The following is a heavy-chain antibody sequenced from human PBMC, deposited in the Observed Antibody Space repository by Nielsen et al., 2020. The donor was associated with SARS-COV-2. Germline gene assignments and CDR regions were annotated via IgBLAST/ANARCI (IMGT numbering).Heavy chain of an antibody. Sequence: SETLPFTCAVYGASLSGYYWAWIRQPPGKGLEWIGEIHHSGRTNYNPSLKSRVTISIDTSKNQLSLNVKSVTAADTAVYYCARGNFWSGFEGNWGQGTLVTVSS. D-gene: IGHD3-3*01. CDR3: ARGNFWSGFEGN. V-gene: IGHV4-34*01. CDR2: IHHSGRT. CDR1: GASLSGYY. J-gene: IGHJ4*02.